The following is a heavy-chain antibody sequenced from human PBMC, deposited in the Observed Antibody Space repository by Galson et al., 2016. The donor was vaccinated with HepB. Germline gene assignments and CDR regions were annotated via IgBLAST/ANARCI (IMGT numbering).Heavy chain of an antibody. V-gene: IGHV3-23*01. Sequence: SLRLSCAASGFTFGSYAMTWVRQAPGKGLEWVSGIGGSGGSINYADSVTGRFTISRDNPMNTLYLQMNSLRAEDTAVYYCAKGPTGYYYYGMDVWGQGTTVTVSS. D-gene: IGHD1-14*01. CDR2: IGGSGGSI. J-gene: IGHJ6*02. CDR1: GFTFGSYA. CDR3: AKGPTGYYYYGMDV.